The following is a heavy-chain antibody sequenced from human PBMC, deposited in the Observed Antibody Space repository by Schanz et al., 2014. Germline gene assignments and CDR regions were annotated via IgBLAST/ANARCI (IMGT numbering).Heavy chain of an antibody. CDR2: IKQDESEK. CDR3: AKSDAFDI. CDR1: GFTFSNYW. J-gene: IGHJ3*02. Sequence: DVQLLESGGGLVQPGGSLRLSCVASGFTFSNYWMTWVRQAPGKGLEWVANIKQDESEKYYVDSVKGRFTISRDNAKNSLFLHMNSLRAEDTAVYYCAKSDAFDIWGQGTLVTVSS. V-gene: IGHV3-7*02.